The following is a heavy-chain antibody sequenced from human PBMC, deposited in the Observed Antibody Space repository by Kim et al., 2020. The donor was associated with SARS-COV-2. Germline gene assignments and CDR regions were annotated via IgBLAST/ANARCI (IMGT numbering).Heavy chain of an antibody. CDR3: ARDCSGGSCTEGARGGMDV. CDR2: VSSGHTK. Sequence: EWFSSVSSGHTKYYTKQVKGRITIASDDDKSSFYLQMNSLRAEDTAMYYCARDCSGGSCTEGARGGMDVWGQGTAVTVSS. V-gene: IGHV3-21*06. J-gene: IGHJ6*02. D-gene: IGHD2-15*01.